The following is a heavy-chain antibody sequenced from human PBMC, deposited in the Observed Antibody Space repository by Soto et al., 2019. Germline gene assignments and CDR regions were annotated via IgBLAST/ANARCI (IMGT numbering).Heavy chain of an antibody. CDR2: IIPIFGTA. Sequence: GASVKVSCKASGGTFSSYAISWVRQAPGQGLEWMGGIIPIFGTANYAQKFQGRVTITADESTSTAYMELSSLRSEDTAVYYCARDGGMPYYYYGMDVWGQGTTVTVSS. J-gene: IGHJ6*02. V-gene: IGHV1-69*13. CDR1: GGTFSSYA. D-gene: IGHD2-2*01. CDR3: ARDGGMPYYYYGMDV.